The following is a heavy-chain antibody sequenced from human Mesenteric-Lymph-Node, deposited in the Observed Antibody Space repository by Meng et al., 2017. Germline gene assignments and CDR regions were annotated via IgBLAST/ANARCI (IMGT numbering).Heavy chain of an antibody. D-gene: IGHD6-19*01. CDR1: GYTFGSYG. CDR2: ISAYNGKT. Sequence: ASVKVSCKASGYTFGSYGISWVRQAPGQGLEWMGWISAYNGKTNYAQKFGDRVTMTTDTSTSTAYMELRSLTSDDTAVYYCARAQGDAQWLVPQGIDYWGQGTLVTVSS. V-gene: IGHV1-18*01. CDR3: ARAQGDAQWLVPQGIDY. J-gene: IGHJ4*02.